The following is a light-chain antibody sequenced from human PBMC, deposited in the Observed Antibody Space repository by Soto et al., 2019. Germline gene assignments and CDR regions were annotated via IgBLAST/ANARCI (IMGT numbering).Light chain of an antibody. CDR3: SSYTSSSTLVV. Sequence: QSVLTQPASVSGSPGQSITISCTGTSSDVGGYNYVSWYQQHPGKAPKLMIYDVSNRPSGVSNRFSGSKSGNTASLTISGLQAEDEADYYCSSYTSSSTLVVFGGGTNSPS. CDR2: DVS. CDR1: SSDVGGYNY. V-gene: IGLV2-14*01. J-gene: IGLJ2*01.